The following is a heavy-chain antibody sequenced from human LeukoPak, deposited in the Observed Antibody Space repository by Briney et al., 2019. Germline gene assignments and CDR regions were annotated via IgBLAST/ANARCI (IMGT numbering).Heavy chain of an antibody. J-gene: IGHJ5*02. CDR3: AKGAGGFSYYNWFDP. D-gene: IGHD5-18*01. CDR1: GGSISSSPYY. CDR2: IYYSGTT. V-gene: IGHV4-39*07. Sequence: SETLSLTCTVSGGSISSSPYYWGWIRQPPGKGLEWIGSIYYSGTTHYNPSLESRVTISVDTSKNQFSLKLASVTTADTAIYYCAKGAGGFSYYNWFDPWGQGTLVTVSS.